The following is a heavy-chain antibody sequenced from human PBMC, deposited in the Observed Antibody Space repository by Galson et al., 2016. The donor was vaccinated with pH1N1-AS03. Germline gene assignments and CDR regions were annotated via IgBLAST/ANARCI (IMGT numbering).Heavy chain of an antibody. V-gene: IGHV3-9*01. Sequence: LRLSCAVSGFSLDLYAMHWVRQIPGKGLEWVSGFSLDSDWIGYADSVKGRFTVSRDKDKNSLYLEMNNLRTEDTALYYCTKDLVPGGADVWGQGTTVTVSS. CDR2: FSLDSDWI. CDR3: TKDLVPGGADV. CDR1: GFSLDLYA. D-gene: IGHD3-16*01. J-gene: IGHJ6*02.